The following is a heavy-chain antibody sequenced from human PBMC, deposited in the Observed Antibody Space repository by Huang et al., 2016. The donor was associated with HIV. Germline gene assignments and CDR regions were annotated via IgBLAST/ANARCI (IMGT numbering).Heavy chain of an antibody. CDR1: GYTFTTYS. CDR3: ARYRLTGTFLDS. V-gene: IGHV7-4-1*02. J-gene: IGHJ4*02. CDR2: LNTKTGKP. D-gene: IGHD3-9*01. Sequence: QVQLVQSGSELRKPGASVKVSGKASGYTFTTYSLIWVRQAPGKGLEWMGWLNTKTGKPTYAQGFTGRFVFSLDTTVSTAYLQISSLKTDDTAKYFCARYRLTGTFLDSWGQGTQVTVSS.